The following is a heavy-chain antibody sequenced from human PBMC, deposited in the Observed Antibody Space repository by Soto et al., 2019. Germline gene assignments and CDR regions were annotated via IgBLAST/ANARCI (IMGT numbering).Heavy chain of an antibody. CDR3: ASPSYCSGKVD. V-gene: IGHV1-3*01. D-gene: IGHD3-10*01. Sequence: QVQLVQSGAEVKKPGASVKVSCKASGYTFSNYLLHWVRQAPGQRLEWMGWINAGNGNTKYSQKFQGRVTLTRDTAERTAYRELSGLRSEDTAVYYCASPSYCSGKVDWGQGTLVTVSS. J-gene: IGHJ4*02. CDR2: INAGNGNT. CDR1: GYTFSNYL.